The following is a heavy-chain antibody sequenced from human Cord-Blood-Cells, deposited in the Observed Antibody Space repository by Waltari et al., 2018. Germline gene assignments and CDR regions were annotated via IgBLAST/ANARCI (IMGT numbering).Heavy chain of an antibody. CDR3: AREDSIGYCSSTSCPPYYYYGMDV. J-gene: IGHJ6*02. D-gene: IGHD2-2*01. CDR1: GFTFSSYW. V-gene: IGHV3-7*01. Sequence: EVQLVESGGGLVQPGGSLRLSCAASGFTFSSYWLCCVSQAPGKGMDWVANIKQDGSEKYYVDSVKGRFTISRDNAKNSLYLQMNSLRAEDTAVYYCAREDSIGYCSSTSCPPYYYYGMDVWGQGTTVTVSS. CDR2: IKQDGSEK.